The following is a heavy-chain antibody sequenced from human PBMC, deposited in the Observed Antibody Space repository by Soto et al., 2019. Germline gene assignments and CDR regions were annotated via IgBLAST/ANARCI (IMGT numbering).Heavy chain of an antibody. J-gene: IGHJ4*02. D-gene: IGHD2-2*01. CDR2: INPNSGGT. Sequence: ASVKVSCKASGYTFTGYYMHWVRQAPGQGLEWMGWINPNSGGTNYAQKFQGWVTMTRDTSISTAYMKLSSLRSDDTAGEYYVGTGGYDIVVVPAAERLMYYFDYWGQGTLVTVSS. CDR3: VGTGGYDIVVVPAAERLMYYFDY. V-gene: IGHV1-2*04. CDR1: GYTFTGYY.